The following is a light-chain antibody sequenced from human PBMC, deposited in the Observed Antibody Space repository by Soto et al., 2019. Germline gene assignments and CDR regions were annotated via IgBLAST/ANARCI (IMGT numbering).Light chain of an antibody. CDR3: QQYHSLPFT. CDR2: DVS. CDR1: QDITDS. Sequence: DILMTQSPSSLSASVGDRVTITCQASQDITDSLNWYQQKPGKAPKLLIYDVSNLETGVPSRFSASRSETSFTLTISSLQPADFATYFCQQYHSLPFTCGQGTKVENK. J-gene: IGKJ1*01. V-gene: IGKV1-33*01.